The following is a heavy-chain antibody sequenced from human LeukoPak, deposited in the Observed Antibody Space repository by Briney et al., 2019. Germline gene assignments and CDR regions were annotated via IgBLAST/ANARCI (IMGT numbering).Heavy chain of an antibody. J-gene: IGHJ5*02. CDR1: GFTFSSYA. Sequence: PGGSLRLSCAASGFTFSSYAMSWVRQAPGKGLEWVSAISGSGGSTYYADSVKGRFTISRDNSKNTLYLQMNSLRAEDTAVYYCAKTRAGYYDNNWFDPWGQGTLVTVSS. V-gene: IGHV3-23*01. CDR2: ISGSGGST. D-gene: IGHD3-22*01. CDR3: AKTRAGYYDNNWFDP.